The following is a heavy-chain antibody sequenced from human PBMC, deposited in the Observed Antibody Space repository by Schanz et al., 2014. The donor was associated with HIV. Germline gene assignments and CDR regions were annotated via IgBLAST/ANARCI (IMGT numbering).Heavy chain of an antibody. J-gene: IGHJ5*02. CDR2: ISYDGSNK. V-gene: IGHV3-30*03. CDR1: GFTFSTYG. D-gene: IGHD3-10*01. CDR3: AANNYYGSGSHSA. Sequence: QVQLVESGGGVVQPGRSLRLSCAASGFTFSTYGMHWVRQGPGKGLEWVAFISYDGSNKYYADSVKGRFTISRDNSKNTLYLQMNSLRSEDTAMYYCAANNYYGSGSHSAWGQGTLVTVST.